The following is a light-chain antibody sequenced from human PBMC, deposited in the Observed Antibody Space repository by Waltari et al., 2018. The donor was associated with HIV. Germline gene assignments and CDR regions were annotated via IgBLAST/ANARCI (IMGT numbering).Light chain of an antibody. V-gene: IGLV2-11*01. Sequence: QSALTQPRPVSGSPGQSVTISCTGPSSDVGGSDSVSWYLQHPGKVPKLIIYEVIKRPSGVPDRFSGSKSGNTASLTISGLQTEDEADYFCCSYAGTYTYVLFGGGTKLTVL. J-gene: IGLJ3*02. CDR3: CSYAGTYTYVL. CDR1: SSDVGGSDS. CDR2: EVI.